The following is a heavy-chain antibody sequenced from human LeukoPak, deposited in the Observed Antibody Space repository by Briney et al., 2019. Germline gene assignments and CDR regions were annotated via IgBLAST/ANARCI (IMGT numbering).Heavy chain of an antibody. CDR2: VSSSGSTK. CDR3: ARATATYSVSPGALDM. V-gene: IGHV3-11*04. J-gene: IGHJ3*02. D-gene: IGHD1-26*01. CDR1: GFSFSDYY. Sequence: PGGSLRLSCAASGFSFSDYYMTWIRQAPGKGLEWISYVSSSGSTKYYADSVKGRFTLSRDNAEKSLYLQMDNLRAEDTAIYYCARATATYSVSPGALDMWGQGIMVIVSS.